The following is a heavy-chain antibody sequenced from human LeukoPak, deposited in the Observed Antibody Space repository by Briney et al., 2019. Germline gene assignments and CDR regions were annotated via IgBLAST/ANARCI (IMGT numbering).Heavy chain of an antibody. Sequence: SETLSLTCGVSGYYISSGYYWGWIRPPPGKGLEGIGSMYHSGSTYYNPSLKSRVAISVDTSKNQFSLKLNSVTAADTAVYYCARASDVWGSYPFVVDPWGQGTLVIVSS. CDR1: GYYISSGYY. CDR3: ARASDVWGSYPFVVDP. V-gene: IGHV4-38-2*01. CDR2: MYHSGST. D-gene: IGHD3-16*01. J-gene: IGHJ5*02.